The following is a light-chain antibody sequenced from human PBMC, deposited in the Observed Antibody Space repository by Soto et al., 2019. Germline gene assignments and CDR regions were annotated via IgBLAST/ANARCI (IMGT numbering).Light chain of an antibody. V-gene: IGKV3-15*01. CDR1: QSVSSN. CDR3: QQYNIWPQT. J-gene: IGKJ1*01. Sequence: EIVMTQSPATLSVSPGERVTLSCRASQSVSSNFAWYQQKPGQAPRLLIYAASTRATGIPARFSGSGPGTEFTLTISSLQSEDFAVYYCQQYNIWPQTFGQGTKVDIK. CDR2: AAS.